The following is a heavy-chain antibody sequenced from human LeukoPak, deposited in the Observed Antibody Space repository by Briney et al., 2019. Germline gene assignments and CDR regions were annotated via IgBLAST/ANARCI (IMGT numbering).Heavy chain of an antibody. J-gene: IGHJ5*02. D-gene: IGHD2-21*02. CDR3: ARDVAYCGGDCYSYNWFDP. Sequence: SQTLSLTCTVSGGSISSGGYYWSWIRQHPGKGLEWIGYIYYSGSTYYNPSLKSRVTISVDTSKNQSSLKLSSVTAADTAVYYCARDVAYCGGDCYSYNWFDPWGQGTLVTVSS. CDR2: IYYSGST. CDR1: GGSISSGGYY. V-gene: IGHV4-31*03.